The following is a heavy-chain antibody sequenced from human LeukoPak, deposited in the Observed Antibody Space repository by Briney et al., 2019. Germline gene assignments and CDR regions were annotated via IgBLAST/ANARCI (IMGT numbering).Heavy chain of an antibody. V-gene: IGHV3-23*01. CDR3: ARGPIQDSGRYYVGDY. CDR2: ITASGGNT. Sequence: GGSLRLSCAAAGFTFSSYAMGWVRQAPGKGLEWVSAITASGGNTYYADSVKGRFTISRDNSKNTLYLQMNSLRAEDTAVYYCARGPIQDSGRYYVGDYWGQGTLVTVSS. D-gene: IGHD1-26*01. CDR1: GFTFSSYA. J-gene: IGHJ4*02.